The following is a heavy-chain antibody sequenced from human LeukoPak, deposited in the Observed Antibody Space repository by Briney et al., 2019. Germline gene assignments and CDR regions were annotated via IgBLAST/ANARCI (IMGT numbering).Heavy chain of an antibody. CDR1: GDRVSSNSAA. Sequence: SQTLSLTCAISGDRVSSNSAAWNWIRQSPSRGLEWLGRTYYRSKWYNECAVSLKSRITTNPDTSKSQFSLELTTVSPENTAVYYYARDKAGDDSFDYWGQGTLVTVSS. J-gene: IGHJ4*02. CDR3: ARDKAGDDSFDY. D-gene: IGHD3-16*01. V-gene: IGHV6-1*01. CDR2: TYYRSKWYN.